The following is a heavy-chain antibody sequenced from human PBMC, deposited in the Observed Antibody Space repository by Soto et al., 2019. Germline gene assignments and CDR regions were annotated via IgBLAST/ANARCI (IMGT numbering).Heavy chain of an antibody. CDR3: ATNCVDIVATTAGYYYGMDV. V-gene: IGHV3-21*01. CDR1: GFTFSNYG. D-gene: IGHD5-12*01. CDR2: ISSSHRYI. J-gene: IGHJ6*02. Sequence: PGGSLRLSCAASGFTFSNYGMQWVRQAPGKGMEWDSYISSSHRYIYYADSVKGRYAISRENTKNSLYLQIKSLRAENKDDNYCATNCVDIVATTAGYYYGMDVWGQGT.